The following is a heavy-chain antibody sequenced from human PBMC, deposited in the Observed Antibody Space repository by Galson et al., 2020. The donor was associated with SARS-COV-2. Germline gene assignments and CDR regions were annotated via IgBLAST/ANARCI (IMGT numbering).Heavy chain of an antibody. CDR2: ISYDGTT. CDR3: ARETYDSSSSQFDY. V-gene: IGHV3-30*04. Sequence: GGSLRLSCAASGFIFSSHAMHLVRQAPGKGLEWVAIISYDGTTHYADSVKGRFTISRDNARNMVYLQMNSLRAEDTAVFYCARETYDSSSSQFDYWGQGTPVTVSS. D-gene: IGHD3-22*01. J-gene: IGHJ4*02. CDR1: GFIFSSHA.